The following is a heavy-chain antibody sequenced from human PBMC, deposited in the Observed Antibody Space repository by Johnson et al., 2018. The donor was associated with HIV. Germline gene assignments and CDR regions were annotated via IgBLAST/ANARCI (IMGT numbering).Heavy chain of an antibody. CDR2: ISSSGRTI. D-gene: IGHD6-19*01. CDR3: SRGSGHHPGAFDI. Sequence: VQLVESGGGVVRPGGSLRLSCAASGFTFDDYGMSWIRQAPGKGLEWVSYISSSGRTIYYADSVKGRFTISRDNAKNSLYLQMNSRRAEDTAVYSLSRGSGHHPGAFDIWGHGTMVTVSS. J-gene: IGHJ3*02. V-gene: IGHV3-11*04. CDR1: GFTFDDYG.